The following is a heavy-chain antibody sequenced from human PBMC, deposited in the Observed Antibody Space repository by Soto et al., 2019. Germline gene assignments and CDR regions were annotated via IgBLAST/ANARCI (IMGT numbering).Heavy chain of an antibody. D-gene: IGHD2-15*01. V-gene: IGHV3-21*01. CDR1: GFTFSSYS. J-gene: IGHJ4*02. CDR3: ARGARCSGGSCYYDY. Sequence: GGSLRLSCAASGFTFSSYSMNWVRQAPGKGLEWVSSISSSSSYIYYADSVKGRFTISRDNAKNSLYLQMNSLRAEDTAVYYCARGARCSGGSCYYDYWGQGTLVTVSS. CDR2: ISSSSSYI.